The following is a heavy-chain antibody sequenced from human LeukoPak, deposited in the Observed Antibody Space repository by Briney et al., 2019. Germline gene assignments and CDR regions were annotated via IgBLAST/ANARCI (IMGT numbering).Heavy chain of an antibody. CDR1: GGTFSSYA. Sequence: SVKVSCKASGGTFSSYAISWVRQAPGQGLEWMGGIIPIFGTANYAQKFQGRVTITADKSTSTAYMELSSLRSEDTAVYYCARGLGNYYGSGSSYMDVWGKGTTVTVSS. CDR2: IIPIFGTA. D-gene: IGHD3-10*01. CDR3: ARGLGNYYGSGSSYMDV. J-gene: IGHJ6*03. V-gene: IGHV1-69*06.